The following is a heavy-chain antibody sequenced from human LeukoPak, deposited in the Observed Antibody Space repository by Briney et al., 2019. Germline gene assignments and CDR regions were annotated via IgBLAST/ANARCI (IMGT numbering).Heavy chain of an antibody. CDR1: GFTFSSSW. V-gene: IGHV3-74*01. CDR3: ARDAPPVV. Sequence: SGGSLRLSCAASGFTFSSSWMHWVRQAPGKGLVWASRIKNDGSSTTYADSVKGRFTISRDNVKNTLYLQMNSLRAEDTAVYYGARDAPPVVWGKGALVTVSS. J-gene: IGHJ4*02. D-gene: IGHD3-16*02. CDR2: IKNDGSST.